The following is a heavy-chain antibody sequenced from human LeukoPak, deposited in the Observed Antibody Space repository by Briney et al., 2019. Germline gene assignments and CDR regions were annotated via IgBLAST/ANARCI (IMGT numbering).Heavy chain of an antibody. CDR3: ARGDPHADL. Sequence: GGSLRLSCAASGFYLNTYEMNWVRQAPGKGLEWIADITISGHTKNYADSVKGRSTISRNNAGTSLYLQMNSLRVEDTGVYYCARGDPHADLWGQGTLVTVSS. CDR1: GFYLNTYE. CDR2: ITISGHTK. J-gene: IGHJ5*02. V-gene: IGHV3-48*03.